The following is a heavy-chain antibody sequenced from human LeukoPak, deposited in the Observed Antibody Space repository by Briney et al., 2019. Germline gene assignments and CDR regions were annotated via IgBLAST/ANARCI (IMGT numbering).Heavy chain of an antibody. J-gene: IGHJ3*02. CDR2: IYASGSP. CDR3: ARRYYFDSSRAFDI. D-gene: IGHD3-22*01. Sequence: ADPLSLTCTVSGGSISDYYWSWIRQPAGKGLEWIGRIYASGSPNYNPSLNSRVTMSVDTSKNQFSLRLSSVTAADTAVYYCARRYYFDSSRAFDIWGQGTMVTVSS. V-gene: IGHV4-4*07. CDR1: GGSISDYY.